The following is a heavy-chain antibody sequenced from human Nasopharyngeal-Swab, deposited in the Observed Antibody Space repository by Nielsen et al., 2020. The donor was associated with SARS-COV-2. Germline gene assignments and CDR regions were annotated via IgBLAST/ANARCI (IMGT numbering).Heavy chain of an antibody. D-gene: IGHD3-16*01. Sequence: GSLRLSCTVSGGSISSYYWSWIRQPPGKGLEWIGYIYYSGSTNYNPSLKSRVTISVDTSKNQFSLKLSSVTAADTAVYYCARRPIMTDAFDIWGQGTMVTVSS. CDR2: IYYSGST. CDR3: ARRPIMTDAFDI. CDR1: GGSISSYY. J-gene: IGHJ3*02. V-gene: IGHV4-59*08.